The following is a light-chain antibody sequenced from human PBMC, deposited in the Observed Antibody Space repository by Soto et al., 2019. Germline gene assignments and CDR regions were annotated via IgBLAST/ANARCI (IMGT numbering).Light chain of an antibody. Sequence: EFLLTQSPGTLSLSPWERATLSCRAGESISSWLAWYQQKPGQPPRLLIYGASTRATGIPARFSGSGSGTEFTLTISSLQFDDSAVYYCQQYNNWWTFGQGTKVDIK. CDR2: GAS. CDR1: ESISSW. J-gene: IGKJ1*01. V-gene: IGKV3-15*01. CDR3: QQYNNWWT.